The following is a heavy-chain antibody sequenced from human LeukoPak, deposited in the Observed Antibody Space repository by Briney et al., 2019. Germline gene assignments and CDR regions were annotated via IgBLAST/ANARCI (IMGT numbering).Heavy chain of an antibody. CDR2: IRSKAYGGTT. Sequence: GGSLRLSCTASGFTFGDYAMSWVRQAPGKGLEWVGFIRSKAYGGTTEYAASVKGRFTISRDDSKSIAYLQMNSLKTEDTAVYYCTRNPRYCSSTSCPGPWFDPWGQGTLVTVSS. D-gene: IGHD2-2*01. CDR3: TRNPRYCSSTSCPGPWFDP. J-gene: IGHJ5*02. V-gene: IGHV3-49*04. CDR1: GFTFGDYA.